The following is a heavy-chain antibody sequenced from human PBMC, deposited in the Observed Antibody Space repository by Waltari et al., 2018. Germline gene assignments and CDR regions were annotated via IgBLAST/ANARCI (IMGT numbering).Heavy chain of an antibody. CDR2: ISWNRGRI. J-gene: IGHJ4*02. CDR1: GFTFDDYA. Sequence: EVQLVESGGGLVQPGRSLRLSCAASGFTFDDYAMHWVRQAPGKGLEWVSGISWNRGRIGYAESVKGRLTNSRENAKNSLDLQMNSLRAEDTALYYCAKDRDAAADSFDYWGQGTLVTVSS. CDR3: AKDRDAAADSFDY. D-gene: IGHD6-13*01. V-gene: IGHV3-9*01.